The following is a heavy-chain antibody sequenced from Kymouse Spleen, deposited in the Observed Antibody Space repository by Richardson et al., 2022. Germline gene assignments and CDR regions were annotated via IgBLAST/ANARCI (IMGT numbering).Heavy chain of an antibody. V-gene: IGHV4-34*01. Sequence: QVQLQQWGAGLLKPSETLSLTCAVYGGSFSGYYWSWIRQPPGKGLEWIGEINHSGSTNYNPSLKSRVTISVDTSKNQFSLKLSSVTAADTAVYYCARDYYGSGSSPGYYGMDVWGQGTTVTVSS. D-gene: IGHD3-10*01. J-gene: IGHJ6*02. CDR1: GGSFSGYY. CDR2: INHSGST. CDR3: ARDYYGSGSSPGYYGMDV.